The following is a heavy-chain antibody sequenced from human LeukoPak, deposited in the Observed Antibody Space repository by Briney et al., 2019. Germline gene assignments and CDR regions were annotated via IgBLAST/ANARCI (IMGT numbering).Heavy chain of an antibody. Sequence: GGSLRLSCAASGFTFSNWMSWVRQAPGKGLEWVANIKKDGSEKYYVDSVKGRFTISRDNAKTSLYLQMNSLRAEDTAVYYCARDFMYNVNCAGCWGQGTLVTVSS. CDR1: GFTFSNW. J-gene: IGHJ4*02. CDR3: ARDFMYNVNCAGC. CDR2: IKKDGSEK. V-gene: IGHV3-7*01. D-gene: IGHD1-14*01.